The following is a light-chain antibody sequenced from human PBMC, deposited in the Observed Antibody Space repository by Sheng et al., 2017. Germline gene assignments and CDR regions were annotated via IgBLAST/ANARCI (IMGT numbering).Light chain of an antibody. Sequence: AIRMTQSPSSLSASTGDRVTITCRASQGISSYLAWYQQKPGKAPKLLIYAASTLQSGVPSRFSGSGSGTDFTLTISCLQSEDFATYYCQQYYSYPLLTFGGGTKVEXK. CDR1: QGISSY. CDR3: QQYYSYPLLT. CDR2: AAS. V-gene: IGKV1-8*01. J-gene: IGKJ4*01.